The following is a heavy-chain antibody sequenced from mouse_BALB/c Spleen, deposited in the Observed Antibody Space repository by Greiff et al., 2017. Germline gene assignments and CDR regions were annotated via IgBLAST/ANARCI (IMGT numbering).Heavy chain of an antibody. V-gene: IGHV1S81*02. CDR2: INPSNGRT. Sequence: QVQLQQPGAELVKPGASVKLSCKASGYTFTSYWMHWVKQRPGQGLEWIGEINPSNGRTNYNGKFKGKATLTADKSSSTAYMQLSSLTSEDSAVYFCARSSYDGYFYYAMDYWGQGTSVTVSS. CDR1: GYTFTSYW. CDR3: ARSSYDGYFYYAMDY. D-gene: IGHD2-3*01. J-gene: IGHJ4*01.